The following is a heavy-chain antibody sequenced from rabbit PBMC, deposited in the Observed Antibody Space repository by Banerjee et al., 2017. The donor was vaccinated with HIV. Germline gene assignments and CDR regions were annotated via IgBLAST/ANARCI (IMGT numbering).Heavy chain of an antibody. Sequence: QSLEESGGDLVKPGASLTLTCTASGFSFSSSYYMCWVRQAPGKGLEWIGCIYADSGSAYYASWAKGRFTISTTSSTTVTLQMTSLTAADTATYFCARDGNLWGQGTLVTVS. CDR2: IYADSGSA. CDR1: GFSFSSSYY. J-gene: IGHJ4*01. V-gene: IGHV1S40*01. CDR3: ARDGNL.